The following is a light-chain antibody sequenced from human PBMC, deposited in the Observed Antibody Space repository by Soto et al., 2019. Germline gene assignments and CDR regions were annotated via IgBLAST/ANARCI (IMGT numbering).Light chain of an antibody. J-gene: IGKJ1*01. CDR2: AAS. Sequence: DIQMTQSPSSLSASVGDRVTITCRASQDISDYLAWYQQKPGQVPNLLIYAASTLQSGVPSRFRGSASGTDFTLTITGLQPADFATYYCQNYNGPPWTFGQGTKVEIK. CDR1: QDISDY. V-gene: IGKV1-27*01. CDR3: QNYNGPPWT.